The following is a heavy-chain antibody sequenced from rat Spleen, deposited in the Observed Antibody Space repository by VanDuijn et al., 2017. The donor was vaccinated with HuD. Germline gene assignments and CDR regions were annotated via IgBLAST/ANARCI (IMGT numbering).Heavy chain of an antibody. D-gene: IGHD1-6*01. V-gene: IGHV5-27*01. J-gene: IGHJ2*01. CDR2: ISSSGGST. CDR3: TRDRILRSTGFDY. CDR1: GFTFSNYF. Sequence: EVQLVESGGGLVQPGRSLKLSCAASGFTFSNYFMAWVRQAPTKGLEWVAYISSSGGSTYYRDSVKGRFTISRDDAKSSLYLQMYSLRSEDTATYYCTRDRILRSTGFDYWGQGVMVTVSS.